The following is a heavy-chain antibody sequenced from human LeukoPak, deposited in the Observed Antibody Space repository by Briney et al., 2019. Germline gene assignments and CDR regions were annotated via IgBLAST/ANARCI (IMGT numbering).Heavy chain of an antibody. J-gene: IGHJ4*02. CDR3: TSQLQLLTFFDY. D-gene: IGHD6-13*01. Sequence: GGSLRLSCAVSGFTFGDYAMSWVRQAPGKGLEWVGFIRSEAYGGTTQYAASVKGRFTISRDDSKSIAYLQMNSLKTEDTAMYYCTSQLQLLTFFDYWGQGTLVTVSS. CDR1: GFTFGDYA. CDR2: IRSEAYGGTT. V-gene: IGHV3-49*04.